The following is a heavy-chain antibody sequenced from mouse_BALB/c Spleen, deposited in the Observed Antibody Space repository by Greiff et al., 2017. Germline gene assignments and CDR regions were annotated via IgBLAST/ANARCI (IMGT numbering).Heavy chain of an antibody. CDR3: ARPYYDGRAMDY. V-gene: IGHV14-3*02. CDR2: IDPANGNT. J-gene: IGHJ4*01. Sequence: EVQLQQSGAELVKPGASVKLSCTASGFNIKDTYMHWVKQRPEQGLEWIGRIDPANGNTKYDPKFQGKATITADTSSNTAYLQLSSLTSEDTAVYYCARPYYDGRAMDYWGQGTSVTVSS. CDR1: GFNIKDTY. D-gene: IGHD1-1*01.